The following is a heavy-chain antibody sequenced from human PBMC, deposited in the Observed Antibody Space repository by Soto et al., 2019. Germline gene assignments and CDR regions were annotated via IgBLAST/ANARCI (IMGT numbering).Heavy chain of an antibody. D-gene: IGHD7-27*01. V-gene: IGHV3-23*01. CDR1: GFRFSSYA. Sequence: GGSLRLSCAASGFRFSSYAMSWVRQAPGKGLEWVSGISDSGASTYYADSVKGRFTISRDNSKSTLYMQMNSLGAGDSAAYYCAKWGNDWGYYYYGMDVWGHGTTVTVSS. CDR3: AKWGNDWGYYYYGMDV. CDR2: ISDSGAST. J-gene: IGHJ6*02.